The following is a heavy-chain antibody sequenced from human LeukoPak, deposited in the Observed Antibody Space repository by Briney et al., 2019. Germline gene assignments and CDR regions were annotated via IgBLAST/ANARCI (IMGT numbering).Heavy chain of an antibody. J-gene: IGHJ6*03. CDR3: ARDGAHYDFWSAYQEDNYMDV. D-gene: IGHD3-3*01. CDR1: GYAFISYG. Sequence: ASVKVSCKASGYAFISYGISWVRQAPGQGLEWMGWISAYNGNTNYAQKVQGRVTMTTDTSTSTAYMELRSLRSDDTAAYYCARDGAHYDFWSAYQEDNYMDVWGKGTTVTVSS. V-gene: IGHV1-18*01. CDR2: ISAYNGNT.